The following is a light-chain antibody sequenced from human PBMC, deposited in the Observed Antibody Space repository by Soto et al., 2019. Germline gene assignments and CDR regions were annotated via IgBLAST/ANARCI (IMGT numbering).Light chain of an antibody. CDR3: QRSYSTPLT. J-gene: IGKJ4*01. CDR1: QGISSY. V-gene: IGKV1-39*01. CDR2: AAS. Sequence: DIQMTQSPSSLSASVGDRVTITCRASQGISSYLNWYQQKPGKAPKLLIYAASSLQSGVPSRFSGSGSGTDFTLTISSLQPEDFATYYCQRSYSTPLTFGGGTKVDIK.